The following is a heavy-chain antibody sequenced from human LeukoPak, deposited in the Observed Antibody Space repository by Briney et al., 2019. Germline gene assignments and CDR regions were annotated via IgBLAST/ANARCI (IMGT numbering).Heavy chain of an antibody. V-gene: IGHV3-23*01. CDR1: GFIFSNYG. CDR3: AGGIQLTLAAHAFDI. CDR2: ISASGSAT. D-gene: IGHD1-1*01. J-gene: IGHJ3*02. Sequence: GGSLRLSCAASGFIFSNYGMSWVRQAPGKGLEWVAAISASGSATSYADSVRGRFTISRDNSKNTLYFQMNNLRAEDTAVYYCAGGIQLTLAAHAFDIWGPGTMVTVSS.